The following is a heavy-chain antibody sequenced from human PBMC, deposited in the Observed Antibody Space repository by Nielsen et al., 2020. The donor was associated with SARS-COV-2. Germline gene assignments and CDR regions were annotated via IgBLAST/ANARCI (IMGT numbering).Heavy chain of an antibody. CDR3: TTEIDAYYDFWSGYYSSEH. CDR2: IKSKSDGGTT. V-gene: IGHV3-15*01. Sequence: GGSLRLSCAASGFAFMNAWMSWVRQAPGKGLEWVGRIKSKSDGGTTDYAAPVKGRFTISRDDSRNTLYLQMNSLRTDDTAVYFCTTEIDAYYDFWSGYYSSEHWGQGTLVTASS. J-gene: IGHJ1*01. D-gene: IGHD3-3*01. CDR1: GFAFMNAW.